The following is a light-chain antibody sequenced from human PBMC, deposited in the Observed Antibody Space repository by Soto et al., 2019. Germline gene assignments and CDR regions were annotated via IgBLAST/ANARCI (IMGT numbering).Light chain of an antibody. CDR1: QRIGTN. Sequence: DIPMTQSPSSLSASIGDRVTLTCRASQRIGTNLNWYQQRPGKAPKLLIYEVSSLQSGVSSRFSGSGSGTDFTLSINSLQREDFATYYCQQTYSAPPLFGQGTKVEIK. V-gene: IGKV1-39*01. CDR3: QQTYSAPPL. CDR2: EVS. J-gene: IGKJ1*01.